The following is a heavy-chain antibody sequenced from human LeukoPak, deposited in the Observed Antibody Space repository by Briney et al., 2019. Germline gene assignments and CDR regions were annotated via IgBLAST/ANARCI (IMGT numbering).Heavy chain of an antibody. CDR1: GFTFSSYW. D-gene: IGHD7-27*01. V-gene: IGHV3-7*01. J-gene: IGHJ4*02. CDR3: ARDSITGDNSLDY. Sequence: GGSLRLSCAASGFTFSSYWMSWVRQAPGKGLEWVANIKQDGSEKYYVDSVKGRFTISRDNAKNSLYLQMNSPRAEDTAVYYCARDSITGDNSLDYWGRGTLVTVSS. CDR2: IKQDGSEK.